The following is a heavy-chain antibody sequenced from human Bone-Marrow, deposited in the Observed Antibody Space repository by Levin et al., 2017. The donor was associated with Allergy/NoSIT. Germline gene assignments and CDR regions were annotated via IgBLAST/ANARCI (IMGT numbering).Heavy chain of an antibody. D-gene: IGHD5-18*01. Sequence: GGSLRLSCAASGFTFEDYAMHWVRRPPGKGLEWVSGISWNSGGIGYADSVKGRFTISRDNAKNSLYLQMNSLRAEDTALYYCAKDVEIHLWLRNSHFDYWGQGTLVTVSS. V-gene: IGHV3-9*01. CDR3: AKDVEIHLWLRNSHFDY. CDR1: GFTFEDYA. J-gene: IGHJ4*02. CDR2: ISWNSGGI.